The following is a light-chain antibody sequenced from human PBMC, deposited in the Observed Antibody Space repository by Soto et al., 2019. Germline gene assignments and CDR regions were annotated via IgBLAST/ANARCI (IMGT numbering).Light chain of an antibody. CDR1: SSDVGGYNY. CDR3: SSYTGSSINTVV. J-gene: IGLJ2*01. V-gene: IGLV2-14*01. Sequence: QSVLTQPASVSGSPGQSITISCTGTSSDVGGYNYVSWYQQHPGKAPKLMIFEVNTRPSGVSNRFSGSKSGNTASLTISGLQAEDEAEYYCSSYTGSSINTVVFGGGTKLTVL. CDR2: EVN.